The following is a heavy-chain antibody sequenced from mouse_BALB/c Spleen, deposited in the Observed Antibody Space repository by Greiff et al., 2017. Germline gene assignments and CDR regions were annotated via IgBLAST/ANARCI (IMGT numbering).Heavy chain of an antibody. J-gene: IGHJ3*01. Sequence: VMLVESGPGLVAPSQSLSITCTVSGFSLTGYGVNWVRQPPGKGLEWLGMIWGDGSTDYNSALKSRLSISTDNSKSQVFLKMNSLQTDDTARYYWARGRDYYGTSFAYWGQGTLVTVSA. V-gene: IGHV2-6-7*01. CDR2: IWGDGST. D-gene: IGHD1-2*01. CDR1: GFSLTGYG. CDR3: ARGRDYYGTSFAY.